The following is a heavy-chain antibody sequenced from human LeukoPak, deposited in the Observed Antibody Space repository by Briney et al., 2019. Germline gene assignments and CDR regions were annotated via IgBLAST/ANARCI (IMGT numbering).Heavy chain of an antibody. J-gene: IGHJ4*02. Sequence: GGSLRLSCAASGFTFSSYAMHWVRQAPGKGLEWVAVISYDGSNKYYADSVKGRSTISRDNSKNTLYLQMNSLRAEDTAVYYCASSPIGIIDWGQGTLVTVSS. CDR1: GFTFSSYA. CDR3: ASSPIGIID. D-gene: IGHD3-10*01. V-gene: IGHV3-30*04. CDR2: ISYDGSNK.